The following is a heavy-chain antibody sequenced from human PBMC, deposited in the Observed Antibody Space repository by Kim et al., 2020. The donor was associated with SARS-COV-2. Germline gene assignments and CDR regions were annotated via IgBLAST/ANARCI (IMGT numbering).Heavy chain of an antibody. CDR3: ARGYSYGFHAFDI. J-gene: IGHJ3*02. CDR2: INSDGSST. CDR1: GFTFSSYW. Sequence: GGSLRLSCAASGFTFSSYWMHWVRQAPGKGLVWVSRINSDGSSTSYADSVKGRFTISRDNAKNTLYLQMNSLRAEDTAVYYCARGYSYGFHAFDIWGQGTMVTVSS. D-gene: IGHD5-18*01. V-gene: IGHV3-74*01.